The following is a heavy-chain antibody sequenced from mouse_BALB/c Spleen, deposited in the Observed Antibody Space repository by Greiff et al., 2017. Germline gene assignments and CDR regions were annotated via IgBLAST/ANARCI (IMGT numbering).Heavy chain of an antibody. J-gene: IGHJ2*01. CDR3: ARRITTVVADYFDY. Sequence: QVQLQQSGAELVRPGTSVKVSCKASGYAFTNYLIECVKQRPGQGLEWIGVINPGSGGTNYNEKFKGKATLTADKSSSTAYMQLSSLTSDDSAVYFCARRITTVVADYFDYWGQGTTLTVSS. CDR1: GYAFTNYL. D-gene: IGHD1-1*01. CDR2: INPGSGGT. V-gene: IGHV1-54*01.